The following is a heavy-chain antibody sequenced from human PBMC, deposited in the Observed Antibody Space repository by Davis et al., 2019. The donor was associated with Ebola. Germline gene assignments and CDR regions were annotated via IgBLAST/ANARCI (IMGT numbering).Heavy chain of an antibody. V-gene: IGHV5-51*01. CDR2: IFPGDSDT. CDR1: GYSFTSYW. D-gene: IGHD5-24*01. CDR3: ARGTNGYNPGGYFDS. Sequence: GESLKISCRCSGYSFTSYWIGWVRQMPGKGLEWMGFIFPGDSDTRYSPSFQGQVTISADKSISTAYLQWSSLKASDTAIYYCARGTNGYNPGGYFDSWGQGTLVTVSS. J-gene: IGHJ4*02.